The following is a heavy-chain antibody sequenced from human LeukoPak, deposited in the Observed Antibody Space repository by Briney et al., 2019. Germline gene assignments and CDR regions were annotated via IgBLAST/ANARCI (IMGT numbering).Heavy chain of an antibody. J-gene: IGHJ4*02. CDR2: IYYSGST. CDR1: GGSFSGYY. CDR3: ARAAGKWELRDYYFDY. D-gene: IGHD1-26*01. V-gene: IGHV4-34*01. Sequence: PSETLSLTCAVYGGSFSGYYWSWIRQPPGKGLEWIGSIYYSGSTYYNPSLKSRVTISVDTSKNQFSLKLSSVTAADTAVYYCARAAGKWELRDYYFDYWGQGTLVTVSS.